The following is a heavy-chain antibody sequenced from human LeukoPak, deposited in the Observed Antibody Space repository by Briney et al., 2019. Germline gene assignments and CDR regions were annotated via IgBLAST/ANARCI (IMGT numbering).Heavy chain of an antibody. CDR3: ARGGGNNLYYFDY. J-gene: IGHJ4*02. V-gene: IGHV4-39*07. D-gene: IGHD2-15*01. CDR1: GGSIISSGYY. CDR2: IYYSGST. Sequence: SETLSLTCTVSGGSIISSGYYWGWVRQPPGKGLEWIGNIYYSGSTYYNPSLKSRVTISVDTSNNQFSLRLNSVTAADTAAYYCARGGGNNLYYFDYWGQGTLVTVSS.